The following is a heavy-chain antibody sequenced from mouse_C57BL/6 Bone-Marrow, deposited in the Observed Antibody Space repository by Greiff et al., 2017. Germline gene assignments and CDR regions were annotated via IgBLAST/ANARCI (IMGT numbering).Heavy chain of an antibody. D-gene: IGHD3-2*02. J-gene: IGHJ3*01. Sequence: EVQLQQSGPVLVKPGASVKMSCKASGYTFTDYYMNWVKQSHGKSLEWIGVINPYNGGTSYNQKFKGKATLTVDKSSSTAYMELNSLTSEDSAVYYCARGSGRAAYWGQGTLVTVSA. V-gene: IGHV1-19*01. CDR2: INPYNGGT. CDR3: ARGSGRAAY. CDR1: GYTFTDYY.